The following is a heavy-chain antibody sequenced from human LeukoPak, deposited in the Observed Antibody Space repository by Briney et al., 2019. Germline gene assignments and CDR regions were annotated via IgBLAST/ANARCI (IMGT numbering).Heavy chain of an antibody. D-gene: IGHD3-16*01. J-gene: IGHJ4*02. CDR3: ARDAHDLFDY. V-gene: IGHV1-8*02. Sequence: ASVKVSCKASGYTFTSYDINWVRQATGQGLEWMGWMNPNSGNTGYAQKFQGRVTMTRDTSTSTVYMELSSLRSEDTAVYYCARDAHDLFDYWGQGTLVTVSS. CDR1: GYTFTSYD. CDR2: MNPNSGNT.